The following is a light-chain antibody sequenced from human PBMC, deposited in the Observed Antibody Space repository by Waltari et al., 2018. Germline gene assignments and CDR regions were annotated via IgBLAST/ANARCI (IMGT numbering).Light chain of an antibody. Sequence: QSALTHPAPVSGSPGQSITFSCTGTSSDVGIYNLVSWYQQHPDKAPRLMIYEVNKRPSGVSNRFSGSKSGNTASLIIFGLQAEDEADYYCSSYSSSSTVIFGGGTKVTVL. J-gene: IGLJ2*01. CDR3: SSYSSSSTVI. CDR1: SSDVGIYNL. CDR2: EVN. V-gene: IGLV2-23*02.